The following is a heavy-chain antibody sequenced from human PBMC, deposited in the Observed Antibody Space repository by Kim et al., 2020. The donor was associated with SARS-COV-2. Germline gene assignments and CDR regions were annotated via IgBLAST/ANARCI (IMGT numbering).Heavy chain of an antibody. CDR2: ISYDGSNK. J-gene: IGHJ6*02. CDR3: AKGRGIVATITSHYYYGMDV. V-gene: IGHV3-30*18. D-gene: IGHD5-12*01. Sequence: GGSLRLSCAASGFTFSSYGMHWVRQAPGKGLEWVAVISYDGSNKYYADSVKGRFTISRDNSKNTLYLQMNSLRAEDTAVYYCAKGRGIVATITSHYYYGMDVWGQGTTVTVSS. CDR1: GFTFSSYG.